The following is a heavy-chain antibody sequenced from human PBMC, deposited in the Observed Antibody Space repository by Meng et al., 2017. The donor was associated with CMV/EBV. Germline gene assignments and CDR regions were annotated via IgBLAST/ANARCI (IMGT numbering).Heavy chain of an antibody. J-gene: IGHJ4*02. CDR2: IDSDGSTT. D-gene: IGHD1-26*01. V-gene: IGHV3-74*01. CDR3: ASGGGSYYGY. Sequence: EGSLRLSCAASEFTFSTYWIHWVRQAPGKGLVWVSRIDSDGSTTSYADSVKGRFTISRDNAKKTLYLQMNSLRADDTAVYYCASGGGSYYGYWGQGTLVTVSS. CDR1: EFTFSTYW.